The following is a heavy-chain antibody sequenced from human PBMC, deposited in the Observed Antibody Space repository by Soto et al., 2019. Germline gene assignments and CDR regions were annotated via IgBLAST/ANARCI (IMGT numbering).Heavy chain of an antibody. CDR3: ARDPFWSGYYRLAFDI. CDR2: IYHSGST. D-gene: IGHD3-3*01. Sequence: SDTLSLTCAVSGGSISSSNWWSWVRQPPGKGLEWIGEIYHSGSTNYNPSLKSRVTISVDKSKNQFSLKLSSVTAADRAVYYCARDPFWSGYYRLAFDIWGQGTMVTVSS. CDR1: GGSISSSNW. J-gene: IGHJ3*02. V-gene: IGHV4-4*02.